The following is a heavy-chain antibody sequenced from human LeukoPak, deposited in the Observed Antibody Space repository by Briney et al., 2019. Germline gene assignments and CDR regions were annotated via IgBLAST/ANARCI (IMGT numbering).Heavy chain of an antibody. J-gene: IGHJ4*02. CDR1: GFTFSSYA. CDR2: ISSNGGST. Sequence: GGSLRLSCVASGFTFSSYAIHWVRQAPGKGLEYVSAISSNGGSTYYANSVKGRFTISRDNSKNTLYLQMGSLRAEDMAVYYCARDPRSSGYGDHQTLLLDYYFDYWGQGTLVTVSS. D-gene: IGHD3/OR15-3a*01. V-gene: IGHV3-64*01. CDR3: ARDPRSSGYGDHQTLLLDYYFDY.